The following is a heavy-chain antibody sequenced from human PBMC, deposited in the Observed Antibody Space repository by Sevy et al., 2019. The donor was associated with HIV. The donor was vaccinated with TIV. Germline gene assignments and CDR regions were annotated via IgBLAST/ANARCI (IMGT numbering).Heavy chain of an antibody. J-gene: IGHJ4*02. V-gene: IGHV3-23*01. D-gene: IGHD3-10*01. CDR2: ISDSGDTT. CDR1: GFTFTNYA. Sequence: GGSLRLSCAASGFTFTNYAMNWVRQAPGKGLEWVSGISDSGDTTHYAESVKGRFTISRANSKNTVSLQMSSLRAEDTAIYYCATLPSTVMFREKGYWGQGTRVTVSS. CDR3: ATLPSTVMFREKGY.